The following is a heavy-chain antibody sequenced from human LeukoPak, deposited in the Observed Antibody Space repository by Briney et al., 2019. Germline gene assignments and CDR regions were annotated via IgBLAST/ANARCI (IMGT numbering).Heavy chain of an antibody. V-gene: IGHV1-18*01. CDR3: ARVFGGYYDSSGYRWFDP. D-gene: IGHD3-22*01. Sequence: VASVKVSCKASGYTFTSYGISWVRQAPGQGLEWMGWISGYSGNTNYVQKFRGRVTMATDTSTSTAYMELRSLRSDDTAVYYCARVFGGYYDSSGYRWFDPWGQGTLVTVSS. CDR1: GYTFTSYG. J-gene: IGHJ5*02. CDR2: ISGYSGNT.